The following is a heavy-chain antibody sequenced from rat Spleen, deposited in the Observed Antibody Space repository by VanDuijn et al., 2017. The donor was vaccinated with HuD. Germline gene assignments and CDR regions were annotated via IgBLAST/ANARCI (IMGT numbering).Heavy chain of an antibody. CDR3: ARYRYSSYEGGPDY. J-gene: IGHJ2*01. CDR2: ISTGGENT. CDR1: GFTFRNFD. Sequence: EVQLVESGGGLVQPGRSLKLSCEASGFTFRNFDMAWVRQAPTKGLEWVASISTGGENTFYRDSVKGRFTISRDNAKSTLYLQMNSLRSEDTATYYCARYRYSSYEGGPDYWGQGVMVTVSS. D-gene: IGHD1-2*01. V-gene: IGHV5-25*01.